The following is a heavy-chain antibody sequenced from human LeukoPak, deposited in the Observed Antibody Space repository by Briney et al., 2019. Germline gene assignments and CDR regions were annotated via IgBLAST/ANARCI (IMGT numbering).Heavy chain of an antibody. CDR2: IHPDRGTT. CDR1: GYTFTGYY. Sequence: APVKVSCKASGYTFTGYYMHWVRQAPGQGLEWMGWIHPDRGTTNYAQKFQGRVTMTRDTSITAAYMELSRLRSDDTAVYYCARRYCSSTSCYYFDYWGQGTLVTVSS. J-gene: IGHJ4*02. V-gene: IGHV1-2*02. CDR3: ARRYCSSTSCYYFDY. D-gene: IGHD2-2*01.